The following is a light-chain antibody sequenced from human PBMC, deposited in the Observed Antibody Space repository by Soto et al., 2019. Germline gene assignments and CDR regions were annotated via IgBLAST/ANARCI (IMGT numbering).Light chain of an antibody. J-gene: IGKJ1*01. Sequence: EIVMTHYPATLSVSPGERVTLSCRASESVSSNLAWYQQKPGQAPRLLMYGASTRATGIPDRFSGSGSGTEFTLTISSLQSEDFAVYYCQQYDDWPPWTFGQGTKVDIK. CDR1: ESVSSN. CDR2: GAS. CDR3: QQYDDWPPWT. V-gene: IGKV3-15*01.